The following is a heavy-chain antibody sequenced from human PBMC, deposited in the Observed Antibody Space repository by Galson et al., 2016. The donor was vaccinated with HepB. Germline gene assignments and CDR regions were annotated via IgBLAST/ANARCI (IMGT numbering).Heavy chain of an antibody. D-gene: IGHD3-16*01. CDR1: GVSISSSDW. V-gene: IGHV4-4*02. J-gene: IGHJ4*02. CDR2: IFHTGRV. Sequence: LSLTCAVSGVSISSSDWWSWVRQPPGQGLEWIGQIFHTGRVSYNPPLAGRLTISIDPSNNHFSLRLTSVTAVDTALYYCARQLLGGPSDYWGQGTPVTVSS. CDR3: ARQLLGGPSDY.